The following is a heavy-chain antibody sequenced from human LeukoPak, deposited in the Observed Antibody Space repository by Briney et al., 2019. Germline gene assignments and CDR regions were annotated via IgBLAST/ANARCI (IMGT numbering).Heavy chain of an antibody. V-gene: IGHV4-39*01. J-gene: IGHJ4*02. D-gene: IGHD6-19*01. CDR3: ARPRSSGWYGNFDY. Sequence: PSETLSLTCTVSGGSISSSSYYWGWIRQPPGKGLEWIGSIYYSGSTYYNPSLKSRVNISVDTSKNQFSLKLSSVTAADTAVYYCARPRSSGWYGNFDYWGQGTLVTVSS. CDR2: IYYSGST. CDR1: GGSISSSSYY.